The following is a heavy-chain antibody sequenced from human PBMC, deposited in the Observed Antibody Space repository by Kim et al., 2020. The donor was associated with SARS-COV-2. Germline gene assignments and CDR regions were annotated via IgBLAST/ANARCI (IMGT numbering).Heavy chain of an antibody. J-gene: IGHJ6*02. CDR2: IRWNSDTM. V-gene: IGHV3-9*01. CDR1: GFNFDDYA. Sequence: GGSLRLSCAASGFNFDDYAMHWVRQAPGKDLEWVSGIRWNSDTMTYADSVKGRFTISRDNAKNSLYLHMNSLRAEDTALYYCAKDHQSEYYTGNYGMDVWGQGTPVTVSS. D-gene: IGHD3-3*01. CDR3: AKDHQSEYYTGNYGMDV.